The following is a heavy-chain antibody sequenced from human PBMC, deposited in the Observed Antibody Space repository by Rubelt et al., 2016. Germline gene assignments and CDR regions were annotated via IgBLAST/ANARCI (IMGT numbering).Heavy chain of an antibody. CDR2: ISYDGTNK. CDR3: ARAESKTHHTHTQH. CDR1: GFTFSNYA. V-gene: IGHV3-30*04. Sequence: VQLVESGGGLIQPGGSLRLSCAASGFTFSNYAMHWVRQAPGKGLEWVAVISYDGTNKYYAESVKGRFTISIDNSKNTLYLQMNSLRAEDTAVCSCARAESKTHHTHTQHWGQGTLVTVSS. J-gene: IGHJ1*01.